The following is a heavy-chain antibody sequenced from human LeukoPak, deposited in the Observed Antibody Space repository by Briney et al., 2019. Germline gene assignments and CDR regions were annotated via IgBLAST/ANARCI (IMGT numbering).Heavy chain of an antibody. CDR1: GGSFSGYY. D-gene: IGHD3-16*02. V-gene: IGHV4-34*01. J-gene: IGHJ4*02. CDR2: INHSGST. CDR3: ARGGRITFGGVIVRQYYFDY. Sequence: SETLSLTCAVYGGSFSGYYWSRIRQPPGKGLEWIGEINHSGSTDYNPSLKSRVTISVDTSKNQFSLKLSSVTAADTAVYYCARGGRITFGGVIVRQYYFDYWGQGTLVTVSS.